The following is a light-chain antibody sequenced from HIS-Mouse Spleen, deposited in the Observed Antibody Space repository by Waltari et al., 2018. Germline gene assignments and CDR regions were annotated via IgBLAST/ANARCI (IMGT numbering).Light chain of an antibody. V-gene: IGLV2-23*01. CDR2: EGS. Sequence: QSALTQPASVSGSPGQSITISCTGTSSDVGSYNLVSWYQQHPGKAPKLMISEGSKLPSGVSSRFSGSKSGNTASLTISGLQAEDEADYYCCSYAGSSTYVFGTGTKVTVL. CDR3: CSYAGSSTYV. J-gene: IGLJ1*01. CDR1: SSDVGSYNL.